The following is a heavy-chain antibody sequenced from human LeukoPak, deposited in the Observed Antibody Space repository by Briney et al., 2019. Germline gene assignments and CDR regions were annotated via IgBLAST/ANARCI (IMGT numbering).Heavy chain of an antibody. D-gene: IGHD5-18*01. CDR1: GFTFSSYG. CDR2: ISYDGSNK. CDR3: ARAVGDTAMVTFDY. Sequence: GGSLRLSCAASGFTFSSYGMHWVRQAPGKGLEWVAVISYDGSNKYYADSVKGRFTISRDNSKNTLYLQMNSLRAEDTAVYYCARAVGDTAMVTFDYWGQGTLVTVSS. J-gene: IGHJ4*02. V-gene: IGHV3-30*03.